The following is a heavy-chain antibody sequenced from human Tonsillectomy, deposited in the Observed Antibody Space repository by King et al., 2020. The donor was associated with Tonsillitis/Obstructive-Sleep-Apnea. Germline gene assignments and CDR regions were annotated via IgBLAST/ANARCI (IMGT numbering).Heavy chain of an antibody. J-gene: IGHJ5*02. D-gene: IGHD2-2*01. Sequence: QLVQSGGGLVQPGGSLRLSCAASGFTVSSNYMSWVRQAPGKGLEWVSVIYSGDSTYYADSVKGRFTISRDNSKNTVYLQMNSLRAEETAVYYCARLVVPATSDSVLFDPWGQGTLVTVSS. CDR3: ARLVVPATSDSVLFDP. CDR1: GFTVSSNY. CDR2: IYSGDST. V-gene: IGHV3-66*04.